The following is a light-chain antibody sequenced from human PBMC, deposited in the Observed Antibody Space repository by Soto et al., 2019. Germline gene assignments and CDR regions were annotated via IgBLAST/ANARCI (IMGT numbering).Light chain of an antibody. CDR2: DVS. CDR1: QSVSSY. Sequence: EIVMTQSPATLSVSPGESVTLSCRASQSVSSYVAWYQQKPGQALRLLIYDVSKKATGDPAKFSGSGSGTEFSLTISSLQSEDCAVYYCQQYDNWPPRLTFGGGTKVEIK. CDR3: QQYDNWPPRLT. J-gene: IGKJ4*01. V-gene: IGKV3D-15*01.